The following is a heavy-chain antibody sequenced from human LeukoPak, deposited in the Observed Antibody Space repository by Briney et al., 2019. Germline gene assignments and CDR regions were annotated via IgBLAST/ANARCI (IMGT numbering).Heavy chain of an antibody. CDR2: INHSGST. CDR3: ASTVTTSFGHYYYGMDV. J-gene: IGHJ6*02. Sequence: PSETLSLTCAVYGGSFSGYYWSWIRQPPGKGLEWIGEINHSGSTNYNPSLKSRVTISVDTSKSQFSLKLSSVTAADTAVYYCASTVTTSFGHYYYGMDVWGRGTTVTVSS. CDR1: GGSFSGYY. D-gene: IGHD4-17*01. V-gene: IGHV4-34*01.